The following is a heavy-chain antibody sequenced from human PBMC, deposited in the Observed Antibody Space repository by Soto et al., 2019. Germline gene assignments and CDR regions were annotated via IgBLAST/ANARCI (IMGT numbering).Heavy chain of an antibody. V-gene: IGHV1-3*01. Sequence: ASVKVSCKASGYTFTSYGIHWVRQAPGQRLEWMGWINAANGDTKYSPKFQGRVTITRDTSASTAYMELSRLRSEDTAVYYCVRRHVAATGIGWLDSWGQGTLVTVSS. CDR3: VRRHVAATGIGWLDS. CDR1: GYTFTSYG. J-gene: IGHJ5*01. D-gene: IGHD6-13*01. CDR2: INAANGDT.